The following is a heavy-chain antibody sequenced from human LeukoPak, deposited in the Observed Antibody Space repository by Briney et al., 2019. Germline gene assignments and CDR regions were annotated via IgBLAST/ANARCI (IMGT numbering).Heavy chain of an antibody. Sequence: GGSLRLSCAASGFTFSNYWMSWVRQAPGKGLEWVANIKQDGSEKYYVDSVKGRFTISRDNAKNSLSLQMDSLRAEDTAVYYCARDFNWGIFDYWGQGILVTVSS. CDR1: GFTFSNYW. D-gene: IGHD7-27*01. V-gene: IGHV3-7*01. J-gene: IGHJ4*02. CDR3: ARDFNWGIFDY. CDR2: IKQDGSEK.